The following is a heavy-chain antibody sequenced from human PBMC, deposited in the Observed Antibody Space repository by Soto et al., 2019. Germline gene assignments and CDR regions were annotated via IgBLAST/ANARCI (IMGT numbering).Heavy chain of an antibody. CDR3: ARVIRGAYYNSPLDT. CDR1: GYTFTGYF. D-gene: IGHD3-10*01. Sequence: ASVKVSCKASGYTFTGYFMHWVRQAPGQGLEWMGWVNPYSGGADYAQSFQGRVTMTRDTSISTVYMELSRLRFDDTAVYYCARVIRGAYYNSPLDTWGQGTVVTVSS. CDR2: VNPYSGGA. V-gene: IGHV1-2*02. J-gene: IGHJ5*02.